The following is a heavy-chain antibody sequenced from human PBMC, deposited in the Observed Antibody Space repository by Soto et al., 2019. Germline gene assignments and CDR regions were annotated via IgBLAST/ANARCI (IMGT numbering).Heavy chain of an antibody. V-gene: IGHV4-30-4*01. Sequence: TLSLTCTVSGGSISSGDYYWSWIRQPPGKGLEWIGYIYYSGSTYYNPSLKSRVTISVDTSKNQFSLKLSSVTAADTAVYYCARAPIIAVAGLGYFDYWGQGTLVTVSS. CDR1: GGSISSGDYY. CDR3: ARAPIIAVAGLGYFDY. J-gene: IGHJ4*02. CDR2: IYYSGST. D-gene: IGHD6-19*01.